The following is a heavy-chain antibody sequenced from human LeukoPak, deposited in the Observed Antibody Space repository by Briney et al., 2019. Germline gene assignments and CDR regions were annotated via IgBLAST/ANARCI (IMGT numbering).Heavy chain of an antibody. D-gene: IGHD1-26*01. CDR2: IRYDGSNK. CDR3: AKDSGTYHPFYSFDY. V-gene: IGHV3-30*02. CDR1: GFTFSSYG. Sequence: GGSLRLSCAASGFTFSSYGMHWVRQAPDKGLEWVAFIRYDGSNKYYTDSVKGRFTISRDNSKNTLYLQMNSLRPEDTAVYYCAKDSGTYHPFYSFDYWGQGTLVTVSS. J-gene: IGHJ4*02.